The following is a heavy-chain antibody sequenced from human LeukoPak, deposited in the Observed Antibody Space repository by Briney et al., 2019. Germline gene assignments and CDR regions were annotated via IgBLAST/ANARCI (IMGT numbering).Heavy chain of an antibody. CDR3: ARAPPTTTDYGDYLTRWDYFNY. CDR2: IDSSGTI. CDR1: GFTFSDYF. D-gene: IGHD4-17*01. V-gene: IGHV3-11*01. Sequence: KTGGSLRLSCAASGFTFSDYFMSWIRQGPGKGLEWVSHIDSSGTIYYADSVKGRATISRDNAKNSLYLQMNSLRAEDTALYHCARAPPTTTDYGDYLTRWDYFNYWGQGTLVTVSS. J-gene: IGHJ4*02.